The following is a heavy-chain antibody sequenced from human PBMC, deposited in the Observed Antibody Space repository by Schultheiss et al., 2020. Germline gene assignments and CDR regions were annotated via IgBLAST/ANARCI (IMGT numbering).Heavy chain of an antibody. D-gene: IGHD2-21*02. CDR1: GFTFSSYS. J-gene: IGHJ4*02. V-gene: IGHV3-48*01. CDR3: ARDFAYCGGDCYFFDY. CDR2: ISSSSSSI. Sequence: GGSLRLSCAASGFTFSSYSMNWVRQAPGKGLEWVSYISSSSSSIYYADYVKGRFTISRDNAKNSLYLQMNSLRAEDTAVYYCARDFAYCGGDCYFFDYWGQGTLVTVSS.